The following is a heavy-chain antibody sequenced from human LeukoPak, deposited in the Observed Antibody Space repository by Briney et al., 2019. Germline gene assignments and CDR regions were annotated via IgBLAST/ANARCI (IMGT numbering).Heavy chain of an antibody. V-gene: IGHV3-48*04. D-gene: IGHD3-10*02. CDR2: ISSSGNTI. Sequence: GGSLRLSCAASGFTFSSYSMNWVRQAPGKGLEWVSYISSSGNTIYYAGSVKGRFTISRDNAKNSLHLQMNSLRAEDTAVYYCAELGITMIGGVWGKGTTVTISS. CDR3: AELGITMIGGV. J-gene: IGHJ6*04. CDR1: GFTFSSYS.